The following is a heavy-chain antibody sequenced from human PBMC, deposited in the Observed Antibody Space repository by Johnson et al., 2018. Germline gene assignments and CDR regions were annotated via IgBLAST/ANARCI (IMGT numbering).Heavy chain of an antibody. CDR1: GFTFSSYW. CDR2: IKQAGSEK. J-gene: IGHJ6*02. V-gene: IGHV3-7*01. D-gene: IGHD3-9*01. Sequence: VQLVESGGGLVQPGGSLRLSCAASGFTFSSYWMSWVRQAPGKGLEWVANIKQAGSEKYYVDSVKGRFTISRENAKNSLYLQMNSLRAEDTAVYYCARRMTGTYYYYGMDVWGQGTTVTVSS. CDR3: ARRMTGTYYYYGMDV.